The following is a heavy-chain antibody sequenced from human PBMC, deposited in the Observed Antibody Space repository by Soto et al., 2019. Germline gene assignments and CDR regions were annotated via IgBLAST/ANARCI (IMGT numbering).Heavy chain of an antibody. D-gene: IGHD3-10*01. J-gene: IGHJ6*02. Sequence: ASVKVSCKASGYTFSHYGIGWVRQAPGQGLEWMGWISAYNGNTNYAQKLQGRVTMTTDTSTSTAYMELRSLRSDDTAVYYCARMGDITMVRGVPRGYYGMDVWGQGTTVTVSS. CDR1: GYTFSHYG. CDR3: ARMGDITMVRGVPRGYYGMDV. V-gene: IGHV1-18*01. CDR2: ISAYNGNT.